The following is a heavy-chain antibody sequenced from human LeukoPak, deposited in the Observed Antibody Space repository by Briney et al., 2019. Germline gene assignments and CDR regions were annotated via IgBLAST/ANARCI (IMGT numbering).Heavy chain of an antibody. D-gene: IGHD2-15*01. CDR2: ISYDGNNK. J-gene: IGHJ6*03. CDR3: ARVLRYCSGGNCYSGGLGYMDV. CDR1: GYTFTHYG. V-gene: IGHV3-30*03. Sequence: GGSLRLSCVISGYTFTHYGFHWVRQAPGKALEWVAFISYDGNNKYEDSVKGRFTISRDNSKSTLHLQMNGLRAEDTAVYYCARVLRYCSGGNCYSGGLGYMDVWGKGTTVTISS.